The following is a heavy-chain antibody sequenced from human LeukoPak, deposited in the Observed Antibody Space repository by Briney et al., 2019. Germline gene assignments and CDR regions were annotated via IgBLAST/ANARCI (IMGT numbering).Heavy chain of an antibody. CDR3: ARLSYYDSSGYLGSAAAVYYFDY. J-gene: IGHJ4*02. CDR1: GYTFTSYG. Sequence: ASVKVSCKASGYTFTSYGISWVRQAPGQGLEWMGIINPSGGSTSYAQKFQGRVTMTRDTSISTAYMELRSLRSDDTAVYYCARLSYYDSSGYLGSAAAVYYFDYWGQGTLVTVSS. V-gene: IGHV1-46*01. D-gene: IGHD3-22*01. CDR2: INPSGGST.